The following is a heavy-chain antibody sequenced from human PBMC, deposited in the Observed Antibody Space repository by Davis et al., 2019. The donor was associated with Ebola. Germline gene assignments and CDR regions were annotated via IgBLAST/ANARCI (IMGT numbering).Heavy chain of an antibody. V-gene: IGHV1-3*01. Sequence: ASVKVSCKAPGHTFINYAMHWVRQPPGQRLEWMGWIHGCNGNRKYSQNFQGRVTITMDTSASTAYMELSSLSSEDTAVYYCARATFAYNSGWYADYWGQGTLVTVSS. D-gene: IGHD6-19*01. CDR3: ARATFAYNSGWYADY. CDR2: IHGCNGNR. J-gene: IGHJ4*02. CDR1: GHTFINYA.